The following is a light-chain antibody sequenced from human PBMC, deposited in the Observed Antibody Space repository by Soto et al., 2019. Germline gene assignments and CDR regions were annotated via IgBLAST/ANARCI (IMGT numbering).Light chain of an antibody. CDR1: SSDVGGYNY. Sequence: QSALTQPPSASGSPGQSVTISCTGTSSDVGGYNYVSWYQQHPGNAPKLMISEVSKRPSGVPDRFSGSKSGNTASLTVSGLQAEDEADYYCCSYAGSTPYVFGTGTKLTVL. V-gene: IGLV2-8*01. CDR2: EVS. CDR3: CSYAGSTPYV. J-gene: IGLJ1*01.